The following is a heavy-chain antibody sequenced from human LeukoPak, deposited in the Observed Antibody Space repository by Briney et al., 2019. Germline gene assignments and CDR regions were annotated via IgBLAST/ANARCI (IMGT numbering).Heavy chain of an antibody. V-gene: IGHV3-64*01. J-gene: IGHJ4*02. CDR3: ARGRINYDILTGYYSG. D-gene: IGHD3-9*01. Sequence: PGGSLRLSCTSSGFTFRSYSMHWVRQAPGKGLEYVSAISRNGGDTYYANSVEGRFTISRDNSKNTLYLQMGSLREEDMAVYYCARGRINYDILTGYYSGWGQGTLVTVSS. CDR2: ISRNGGDT. CDR1: GFTFRSYS.